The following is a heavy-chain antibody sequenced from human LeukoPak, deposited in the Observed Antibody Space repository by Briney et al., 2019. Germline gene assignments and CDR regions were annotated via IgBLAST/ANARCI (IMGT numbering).Heavy chain of an antibody. Sequence: SVKGSCRASGGTFSTYAISWVRQAPGQGVWWMGEIIPIFGSANYAQKFQGRVTITTDESTSAAYMELSSLRSEDTAVYYCVRDRGGSYSGNWIDPWGQGTLVTVSS. J-gene: IGHJ5*02. CDR3: VRDRGGSYSGNWIDP. CDR1: GGTFSTYA. CDR2: IIPIFGSA. V-gene: IGHV1-69*05. D-gene: IGHD1-26*01.